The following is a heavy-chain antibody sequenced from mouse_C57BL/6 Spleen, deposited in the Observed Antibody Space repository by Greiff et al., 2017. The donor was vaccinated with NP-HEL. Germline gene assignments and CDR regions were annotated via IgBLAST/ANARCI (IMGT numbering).Heavy chain of an antibody. Sequence: EVKLVESEGGLVQPGSSMKLSCTASGFTFSDYYMAWVRQVPEKGLEWVANINYDGSSTYYLDSLKSRFIISRDNAKNILYLQMSSLKSEDTATYYCTRAPTGIHAMDYWGQGTSVTVSS. CDR1: GFTFSDYY. J-gene: IGHJ4*01. D-gene: IGHD4-1*02. CDR2: INYDGSST. CDR3: TRAPTGIHAMDY. V-gene: IGHV5-16*01.